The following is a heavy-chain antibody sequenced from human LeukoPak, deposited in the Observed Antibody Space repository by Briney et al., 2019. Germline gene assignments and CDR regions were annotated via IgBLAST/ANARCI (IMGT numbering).Heavy chain of an antibody. Sequence: ASVKVSCKASGYTFTSYGISWVRQAPGQGLEWMGWISAYNGNTKYAQKVLGRVTMTTDTSTSTAYMELRSLRSDDTAVYYRARGVLVVEVAASDSTTPGLLQWLDHWGQGTLVSVSS. J-gene: IGHJ5*02. CDR3: ARGVLVVEVAASDSTTPGLLQWLDH. V-gene: IGHV1-18*01. D-gene: IGHD2-15*01. CDR2: ISAYNGNT. CDR1: GYTFTSYG.